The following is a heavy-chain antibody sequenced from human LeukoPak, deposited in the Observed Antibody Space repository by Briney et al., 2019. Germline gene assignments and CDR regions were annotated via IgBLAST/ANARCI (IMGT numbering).Heavy chain of an antibody. D-gene: IGHD6-19*01. CDR3: ARGSSSDWPLEY. CDR2: INAYNGDT. J-gene: IGHJ4*02. Sequence: ASVKVSCKASGYIFINYAIHWVRQAPGQRLEWMGWINAYNGDTEYSQKLQGRVTITKDTSASTAYMDLSTLRSEDTAVYYCARGSSSDWPLEYWGRGILVTVSS. V-gene: IGHV1-3*01. CDR1: GYIFINYA.